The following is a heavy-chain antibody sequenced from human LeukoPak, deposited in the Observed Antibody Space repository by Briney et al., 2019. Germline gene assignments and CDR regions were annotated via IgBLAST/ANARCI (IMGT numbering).Heavy chain of an antibody. CDR1: GFTFSSYA. V-gene: IGHV3-30*02. CDR2: VRIDGSHK. J-gene: IGHJ4*02. D-gene: IGHD2-15*01. CDR3: AKGGNRGESYLDY. Sequence: GGSLRLSCAASGFTFSSYAMHWVRQAPGKGLEWVAFVRIDGSHKYYADSVKGRFTISRDNSKNTLYLQMNSLRAEDTAVYYCAKGGNRGESYLDYWGQGTLVTVPS.